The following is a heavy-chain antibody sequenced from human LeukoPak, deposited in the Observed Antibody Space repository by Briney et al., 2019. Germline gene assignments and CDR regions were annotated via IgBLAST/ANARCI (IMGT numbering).Heavy chain of an antibody. CDR1: GGSISSYY. CDR2: FYYSGST. V-gene: IGHV4-59*01. J-gene: IGHJ5*02. D-gene: IGHD2-15*01. CDR3: ARGVVAARFWFDP. Sequence: SETLSLTCTVSGGSISSYYWSWIRQPPGKGLEWIGYFYYSGSTNYNPSLKSRVTISVDSSKNQFSLKLSSVTAADTAVYYCARGVVAARFWFDPWGQGTLVTVSS.